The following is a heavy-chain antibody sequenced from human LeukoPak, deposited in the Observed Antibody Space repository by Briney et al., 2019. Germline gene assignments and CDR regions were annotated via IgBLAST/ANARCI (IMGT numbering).Heavy chain of an antibody. CDR1: GYTFTSYD. J-gene: IGHJ6*03. V-gene: IGHV1-8*01. CDR3: ATSYGDYSYYYYYYYMDV. D-gene: IGHD4-17*01. CDR2: MNPNSGNT. Sequence: ASVKVSCKASGYTFTSYDINWVRQATGQGLEWMGWMNPNSGNTGYAQKFQGRVTMTRDTSISTAYMELSRLRSDDTAVYYCATSYGDYSYYYYYYYMDVWGKGTTVTISS.